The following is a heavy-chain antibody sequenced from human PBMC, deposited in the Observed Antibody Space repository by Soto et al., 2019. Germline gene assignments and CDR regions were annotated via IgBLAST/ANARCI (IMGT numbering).Heavy chain of an antibody. CDR1: GFTFSSYI. J-gene: IGHJ3*01. CDR2: ISSTSTNI. D-gene: IGHD2-2*01. CDR3: ARGIISSSLVTFDV. V-gene: IGHV3-21*01. Sequence: GSLRLSCAASGFTFSSYIMHWVRQAPGKGLEWISTISSTSTNIYYADSVKGRFTISRDNPKNSLFLQMNSLRAEDMAVYYCARGIISSSLVTFDVWGQGTGVTVSS.